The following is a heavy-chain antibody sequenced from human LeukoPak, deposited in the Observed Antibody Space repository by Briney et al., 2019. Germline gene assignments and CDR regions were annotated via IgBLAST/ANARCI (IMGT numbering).Heavy chain of an antibody. CDR1: GFTFDDYA. D-gene: IGHD6-13*01. J-gene: IGHJ4*02. V-gene: IGHV3-9*01. CDR3: ARTGYSSSWYNYFDY. CDR2: ISWNSGSI. Sequence: GGSLRLSCAASGFTFDDYAMHWVRQAPGKGLKWVSGISWNSGSIGYADSVKDRFTISRDNAKNSLYLQMNSLRAEDTALYYCARTGYSSSWYNYFDYWGQGTLVTVSS.